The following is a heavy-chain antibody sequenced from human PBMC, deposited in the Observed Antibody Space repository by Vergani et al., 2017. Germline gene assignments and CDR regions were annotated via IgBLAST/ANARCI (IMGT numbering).Heavy chain of an antibody. V-gene: IGHV4-59*01. CDR3: ASGSSGWYLTFDY. J-gene: IGHJ4*02. CDR1: GGSISSYY. Sequence: QVQLQESGPGLVKPSETLSLTCTVSGGSISSYYWSWIRQPPGKGLEWIGYIYYSGSTNYNPSLKSRVTISVDTSKNQFSLKLSSVTAADTAVYYCASGSSGWYLTFDYWGQGTLVTVSS. D-gene: IGHD6-19*01. CDR2: IYYSGST.